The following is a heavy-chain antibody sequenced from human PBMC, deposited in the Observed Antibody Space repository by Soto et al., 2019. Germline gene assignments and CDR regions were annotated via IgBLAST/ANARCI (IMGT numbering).Heavy chain of an antibody. D-gene: IGHD2-21*01. V-gene: IGHV1-2*04. CDR2: INPNSGGT. CDR1: GYTFTGYY. Sequence: ASVKVSCKASGYTFTGYYMRWVRQAPGQGLEWMGWINPNSGGTNYAQKFQGWVTMTRDTSISTAYMELSRLRSDDTAVYYCARHFGDREGDYYGMDVWGQGTTVTVSS. J-gene: IGHJ6*02. CDR3: ARHFGDREGDYYGMDV.